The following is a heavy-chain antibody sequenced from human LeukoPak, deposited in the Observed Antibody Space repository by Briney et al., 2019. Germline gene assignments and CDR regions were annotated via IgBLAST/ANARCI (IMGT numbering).Heavy chain of an antibody. CDR2: IYYSGST. J-gene: IGHJ3*02. CDR1: GGSISSYY. D-gene: IGHD6-13*01. V-gene: IGHV4-59*01. CDR3: ARVKQQLHAFDI. Sequence: SETLSLTCTVSGGSISSYYWSWIRQPPGKGLEWIGYIYYSGSTNYNPSLKSRVTISVDTSKNQFSLKLSSVTAADTAVYYCARVKQQLHAFDIWGQGTMVTVSS.